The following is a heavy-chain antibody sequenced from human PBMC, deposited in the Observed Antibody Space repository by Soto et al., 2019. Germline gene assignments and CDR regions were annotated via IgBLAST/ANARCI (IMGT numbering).Heavy chain of an antibody. D-gene: IGHD2-2*01. Sequence: EVQLVESGGGLVQPGGSLRLSCAASGFTFSSYWMTWVRQAPGKGLEWVANIKQDGSEKYYVDSVEGRFTISRDNAKNSLYLEMNSLRAEDTAVYYCARDRVVVVPAAAYDAFDIWGQGTMVTVAS. CDR2: IKQDGSEK. J-gene: IGHJ3*02. CDR3: ARDRVVVVPAAAYDAFDI. CDR1: GFTFSSYW. V-gene: IGHV3-7*03.